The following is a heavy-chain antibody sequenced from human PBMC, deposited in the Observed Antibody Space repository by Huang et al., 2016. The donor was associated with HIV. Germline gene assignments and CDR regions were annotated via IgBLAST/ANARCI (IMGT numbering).Heavy chain of an antibody. Sequence: EVQLVESGGGLAQPGGSLRLSCVASGYTFSTYSRNWVRQAPGKGLEWVSYISKTSGATSYAEPVKGRFTVSRDNVKNSLYWQMNRLRVEDTAMYYCVRDSSSGLQLRYWGQGALVIVS. CDR1: GYTFSTYS. CDR3: VRDSSSGLQLRY. CDR2: ISKTSGAT. J-gene: IGHJ4*02. V-gene: IGHV3-48*01. D-gene: IGHD3-22*01.